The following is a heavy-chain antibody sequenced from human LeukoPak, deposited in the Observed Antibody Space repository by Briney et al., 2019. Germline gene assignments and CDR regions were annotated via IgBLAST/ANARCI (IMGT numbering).Heavy chain of an antibody. Sequence: PGGSLRLSCAASGFTFSDYYMSWVRQAPGKGLEWVSAISGSGGSTYYADSVKGRFTISRDNSKNTLYLQMNSLRAEDTAVYYCAKDYYYYYYMDVWGKGTTVTVSS. CDR3: AKDYYYYYYMDV. CDR1: GFTFSDYY. CDR2: ISGSGGST. V-gene: IGHV3-23*01. J-gene: IGHJ6*03.